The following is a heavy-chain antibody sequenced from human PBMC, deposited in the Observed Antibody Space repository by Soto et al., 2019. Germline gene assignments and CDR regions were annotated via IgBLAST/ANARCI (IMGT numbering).Heavy chain of an antibody. CDR2: IYYSGST. CDR1: VGSISIYY. V-gene: IGHV4-59*01. CDR3: ARGQYSYGYFYFDY. D-gene: IGHD5-18*01. J-gene: IGHJ4*02. Sequence: PSETLTVTCTLSVGSISIYYWNWIRQPPGKGLEWIGYIYYSGSTNYNPSLKSRVTISVDTSKNQFSLKLSSVTAADTAVYYCARGQYSYGYFYFDYWGQGTLVTVSS.